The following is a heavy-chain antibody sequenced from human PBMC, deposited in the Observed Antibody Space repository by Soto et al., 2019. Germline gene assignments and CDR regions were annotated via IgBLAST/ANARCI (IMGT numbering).Heavy chain of an antibody. Sequence: PGGSLRLSCAVSGSIFSSYGMHWVRQAPGKGLEWVSAIYSGGSTYYADSVKGRFTISRDNSRNTLYLQMNSLRAEDTAVYFCARCDGSATYCFFFAYWGQGTPVTVSS. J-gene: IGHJ4*02. CDR3: ARCDGSATYCFFFAY. CDR1: GSIFSSYG. CDR2: IYSGGST. V-gene: IGHV3-66*01. D-gene: IGHD3-10*01.